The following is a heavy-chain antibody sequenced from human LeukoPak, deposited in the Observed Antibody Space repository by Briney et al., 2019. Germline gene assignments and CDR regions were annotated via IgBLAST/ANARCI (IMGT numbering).Heavy chain of an antibody. Sequence: PGGSLRLSCAASGFTFSSYWMHWVRQAPGKGLVWVSRINSDGSSTSYADSVKGRFTISRDNAKNTLYLQMNSLRAEDTAVYYCARGDSSSWYFPGYYYYFMDVWGKGTTVTISS. V-gene: IGHV3-74*01. CDR2: INSDGSST. D-gene: IGHD6-13*01. CDR1: GFTFSSYW. CDR3: ARGDSSSWYFPGYYYYFMDV. J-gene: IGHJ6*03.